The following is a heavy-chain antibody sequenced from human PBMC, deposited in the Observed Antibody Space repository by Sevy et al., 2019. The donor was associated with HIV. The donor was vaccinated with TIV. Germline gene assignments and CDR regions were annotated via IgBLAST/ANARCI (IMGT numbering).Heavy chain of an antibody. CDR3: ARVGYTYGYSWESDLGSFDK. V-gene: IGHV4-61*02. J-gene: IGHJ4*02. CDR1: GDSMSSGTFY. CDR2: IYASGRT. Sequence: SETLSLTCTVSGDSMSSGTFYWSWIRQSAGKGLEWIGRIYASGRTKYNPSLRGRVTISLDPSRNDFSLKLTSVTAVDTALYYCARVGYTYGYSWESDLGSFDKWGQGRMVTVSS. D-gene: IGHD5-18*01.